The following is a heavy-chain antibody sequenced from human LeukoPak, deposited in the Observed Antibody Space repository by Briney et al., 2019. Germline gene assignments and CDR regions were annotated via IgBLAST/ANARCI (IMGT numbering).Heavy chain of an antibody. CDR3: AVTLYSGSLYYFDY. Sequence: SETLSLTCTVSGGSINSYYWSWIRQPPGKGLEWIGHSFYSGRTSYNPSLKSRVTISVDRSKNQFSLKLNSVSTADTAVYYCAVTLYSGSLYYFDYWGQGTLVTVSS. D-gene: IGHD1-26*01. J-gene: IGHJ4*02. CDR2: SFYSGRT. V-gene: IGHV4-59*01. CDR1: GGSINSYY.